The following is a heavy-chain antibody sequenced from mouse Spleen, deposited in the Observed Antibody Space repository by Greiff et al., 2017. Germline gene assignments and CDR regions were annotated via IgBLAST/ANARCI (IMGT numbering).Heavy chain of an antibody. CDR2: IDPEDGET. V-gene: IGHV14-2*01. J-gene: IGHJ2*01. CDR3: ARRKGSSYAFDY. Sequence: EVKLVESGAELVKPGASVKLSCTASGFNIKDYYMHWVKQRTEQGLEWIGRIDPEDGETKYAPKFQGKATITADTSSNTAYLQLSSLTSEDTAVYYCARRKGSSYAFDYWGQGTTLTVSS. CDR1: GFNIKDYY. D-gene: IGHD1-1*01.